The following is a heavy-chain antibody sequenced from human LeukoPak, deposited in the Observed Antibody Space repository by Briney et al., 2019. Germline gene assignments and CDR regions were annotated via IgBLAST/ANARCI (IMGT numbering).Heavy chain of an antibody. CDR2: ISSSSSYT. CDR3: ARDGMRYSSSWYPNWFDP. Sequence: GGSLRLSCAASGFPFSDYYMSWIRQAPGKGLEWVSYISSSSSYTNYADSVKGRFTISRDNAKNSLYLQMNSLRAEDTAVYYCARDGMRYSSSWYPNWFDPWGQGTLVTVSS. V-gene: IGHV3-11*05. D-gene: IGHD6-13*01. J-gene: IGHJ5*02. CDR1: GFPFSDYY.